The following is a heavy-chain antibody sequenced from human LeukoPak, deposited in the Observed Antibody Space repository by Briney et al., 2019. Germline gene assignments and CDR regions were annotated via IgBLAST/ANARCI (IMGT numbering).Heavy chain of an antibody. J-gene: IGHJ4*02. CDR3: ARSAYYDILTGYPYYFDY. CDR1: GYTFTGYY. V-gene: IGHV1-2*02. Sequence: ASVKVSCKASGYTFTGYYMHWVRQAPGQGLEWMGWINPNSGGTNYAQKFQGRVTMTRDTSISTAYMELSRLRSDDTAVYYCARSAYYDILTGYPYYFDYWGQGTLVTVSS. CDR2: INPNSGGT. D-gene: IGHD3-9*01.